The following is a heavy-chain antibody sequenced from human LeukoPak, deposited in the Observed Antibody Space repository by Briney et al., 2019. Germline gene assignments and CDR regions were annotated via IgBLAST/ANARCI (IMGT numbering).Heavy chain of an antibody. J-gene: IGHJ6*02. CDR1: GFTFSSYG. CDR3: AKDRDSSSWYKLRAYYGMDV. D-gene: IGHD6-13*01. Sequence: GGSLRLSCAASGFTFSSYGMHWVRQAPGKGLEWVAVISYDGSNKYYADSVKGRFTISRDNSKNTLYLQMNSLRAEDTAVYYCAKDRDSSSWYKLRAYYGMDVWGQGTTVTVSS. CDR2: ISYDGSNK. V-gene: IGHV3-30*18.